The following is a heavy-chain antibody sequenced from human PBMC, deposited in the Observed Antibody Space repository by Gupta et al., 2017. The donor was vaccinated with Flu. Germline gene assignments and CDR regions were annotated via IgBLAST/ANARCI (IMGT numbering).Heavy chain of an antibody. Sequence: EVQLVESGGGLVQPGGSLRLSCEASGFTFSSKWMNWARQGPGKGLVWVSRISTDGSSTSYADSVKGRFTTSRDNAKNTLYLQMNSLRAEDTAVYYCASWGHIVPGTPDESDIWGQGTMVTVSS. CDR1: GFTFSSKW. CDR2: ISTDGSST. J-gene: IGHJ3*02. CDR3: ASWGHIVPGTPDESDI. D-gene: IGHD2-21*01. V-gene: IGHV3-74*01.